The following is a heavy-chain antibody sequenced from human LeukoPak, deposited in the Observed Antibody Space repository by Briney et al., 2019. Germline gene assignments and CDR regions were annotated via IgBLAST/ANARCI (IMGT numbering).Heavy chain of an antibody. CDR1: GFTFSNYA. D-gene: IGHD3-10*01. CDR2: ISGSGDST. V-gene: IGHV3-23*01. CDR3: AKGGKSITMVRGVIED. Sequence: GGSLRLSCAASGFTFSNYAMSWVRQAPGKGLEWVSAISGSGDSTYYADSVKGRFTISRDNSKNTLYLQMNSLRAEDTAVYYCAKGGKSITMVRGVIEDWGQGTLVTVSS. J-gene: IGHJ4*02.